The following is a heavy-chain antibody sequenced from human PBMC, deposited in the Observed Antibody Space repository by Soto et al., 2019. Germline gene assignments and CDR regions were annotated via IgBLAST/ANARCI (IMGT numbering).Heavy chain of an antibody. Sequence: GGSLRLSCAASGFTLSSYDIHWVRQATGEGLAWVSGIGSNKYYADSVKGRFTISRDNSKNTLYLQMNSLRAEDTAVYYCARVVPAAMYYYYGMDVWGQGTTVTVSS. CDR3: ARVVPAAMYYYYGMDV. CDR1: GFTLSSYD. J-gene: IGHJ6*02. CDR2: IGSNK. V-gene: IGHV3-30*03. D-gene: IGHD2-2*01.